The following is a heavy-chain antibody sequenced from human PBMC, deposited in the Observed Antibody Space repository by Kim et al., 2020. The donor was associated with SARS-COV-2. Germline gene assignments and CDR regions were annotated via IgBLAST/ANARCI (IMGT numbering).Heavy chain of an antibody. CDR1: GDSVSSGNYY. V-gene: IGHV4-61*01. CDR2: LYYSGRT. Sequence: SETLSLTCTVSGDSVSSGNYYWTWIRQPPGKALEWIGYLYYSGRTNSNPSLKSRVTISEDTSKNQFSLKLSSVTAADTAVYYCARGLTGYYTWSFDLWGRGTLVTVSS. J-gene: IGHJ2*01. D-gene: IGHD3-9*01. CDR3: ARGLTGYYTWSFDL.